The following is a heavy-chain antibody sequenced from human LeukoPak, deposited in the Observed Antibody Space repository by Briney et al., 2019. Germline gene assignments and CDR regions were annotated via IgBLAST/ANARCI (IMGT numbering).Heavy chain of an antibody. CDR2: ISYDGSNE. V-gene: IGHV3-30-3*01. Sequence: AGGSLRLSCAASGFIFSRHTMHWVRQAPGKGLQWVALISYDGSNEYVADSVKGRFTISRDNSRNTLSLQVNSLRLEDTAVYYCVRSSAAAKYYFDYWGQGTLVTVSS. CDR1: GFIFSRHT. D-gene: IGHD6-13*01. J-gene: IGHJ4*02. CDR3: VRSSAAAKYYFDY.